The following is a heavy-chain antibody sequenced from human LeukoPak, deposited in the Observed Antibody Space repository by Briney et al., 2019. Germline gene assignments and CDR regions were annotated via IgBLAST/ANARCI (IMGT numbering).Heavy chain of an antibody. CDR2: MNPNSGGT. Sequence: GASVKVSCKASGYTFTSYDINWVRQATGQGLEWMGWMNPNSGGTTYAQKFQGWVTMTRDTSITTAYMELSRLRSDDTAVYYCAKDPNGDYVGAFDSWGQGAMVTVSS. V-gene: IGHV1-2*04. CDR3: AKDPNGDYVGAFDS. CDR1: GYTFTSYD. J-gene: IGHJ3*02. D-gene: IGHD4-17*01.